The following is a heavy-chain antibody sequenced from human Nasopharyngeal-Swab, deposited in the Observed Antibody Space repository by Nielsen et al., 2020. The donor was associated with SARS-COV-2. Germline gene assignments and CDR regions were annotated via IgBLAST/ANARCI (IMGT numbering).Heavy chain of an antibody. J-gene: IGHJ3*02. Sequence: GGSLRLSFLASGFTFNIYAMDWVRRTPGRGLQWVSGISASGGSTYYTDSVKGRFAVSRDNSRNTLYLQMHSLRVEDTALYYCAKDDVVRGDAFDIWGQGTMVTVSS. V-gene: IGHV3-23*01. CDR3: AKDDVVRGDAFDI. CDR2: ISASGGST. CDR1: GFTFNIYA. D-gene: IGHD3-10*01.